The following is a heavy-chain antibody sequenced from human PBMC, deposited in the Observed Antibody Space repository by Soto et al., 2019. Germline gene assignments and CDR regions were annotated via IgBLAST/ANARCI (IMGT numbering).Heavy chain of an antibody. CDR3: ARVEPDYGDYAVGY. V-gene: IGHV3-7*01. Sequence: GGSLRLSCAASGFPFSSYWMSWVRQAPGKGLEWVANIKQDGSEKYYVDSVKGRFTISRDNAKNSLYLQMNSLRAEDTAVYYCARVEPDYGDYAVGYWGQGTLVTVSS. J-gene: IGHJ4*02. CDR2: IKQDGSEK. D-gene: IGHD4-17*01. CDR1: GFPFSSYW.